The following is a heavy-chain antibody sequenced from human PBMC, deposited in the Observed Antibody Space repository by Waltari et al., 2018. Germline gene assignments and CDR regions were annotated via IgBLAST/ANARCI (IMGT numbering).Heavy chain of an antibody. D-gene: IGHD2-21*01. J-gene: IGHJ6*02. CDR1: GFTFSSYE. V-gene: IGHV3-48*03. CDR3: TREPRFRRSGMDV. CDR2: ISSSGRTI. Sequence: ELQLVESGGGLVQPGGSLRLSCAASGFTFSSYEMNWVRQAPGKGLEWVSYISSSGRTIYYTDSVKGRFTISRDNAENSLWLQMNSLRAEDTAVYYCTREPRFRRSGMDVWGQGTTVTVSS.